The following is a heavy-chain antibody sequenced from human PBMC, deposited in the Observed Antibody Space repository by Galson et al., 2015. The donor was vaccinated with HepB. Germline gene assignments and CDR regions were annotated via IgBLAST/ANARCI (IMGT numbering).Heavy chain of an antibody. D-gene: IGHD3-22*01. CDR2: ISSSSSTI. V-gene: IGHV3-48*02. CDR3: AREGPRDSSGSGMDV. CDR1: GFTFSSYN. J-gene: IGHJ6*02. Sequence: SLRLSCAASGFTFSSYNMNWVRQAPGKGLEWVSYISSSSSTIYYADSVRGRFTISRDNAKNSPYLQMNSLRDEDTAVYYCAREGPRDSSGSGMDVWGQGTTVTVSS.